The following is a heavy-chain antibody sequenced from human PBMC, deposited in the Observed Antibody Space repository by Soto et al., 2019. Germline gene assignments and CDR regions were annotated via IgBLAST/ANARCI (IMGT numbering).Heavy chain of an antibody. D-gene: IGHD6-19*01. CDR2: ISYDGSNK. CDR3: VRDKSPYSSGWHNRHFDY. Sequence: QVQLVESGGGVVQPGRSLRLSCAASGFTFSSYAMHWVRQAPGKGLEWVAVISYDGSNKYYADSVNGRFTISRDNSKTLYLQMNSLRAEDTAVYYCVRDKSPYSSGWHNRHFDYWGRGTLVTVSS. J-gene: IGHJ4*02. CDR1: GFTFSSYA. V-gene: IGHV3-30-3*01.